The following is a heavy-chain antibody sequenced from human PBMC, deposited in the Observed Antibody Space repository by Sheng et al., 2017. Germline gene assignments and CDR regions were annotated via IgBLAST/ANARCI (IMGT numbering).Heavy chain of an antibody. J-gene: IGHJ4*02. CDR2: IKEDGSET. Sequence: EVQLVESGGGLVQPGGSLRLSCVASEFTFNNYWMSWVRQAPGKGLEWVANIKEDGSETHYVDSVKGRFTISRDNAKGSLYLQMNNLRDEDTAVYYCARASGWQHLIQVLLDYWXQGTLVTVSS. D-gene: IGHD5-18*01. V-gene: IGHV3-7*01. CDR3: ARASGWQHLIQVLLDY. CDR1: EFTFNNYW.